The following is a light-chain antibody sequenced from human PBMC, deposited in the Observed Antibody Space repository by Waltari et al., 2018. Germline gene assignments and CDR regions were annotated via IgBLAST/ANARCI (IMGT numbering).Light chain of an antibody. Sequence: QSALTQPASVSGSPGQSITISCSGTDSDVGAYDFVSWYQQHPGKAPHPIIYEVSNRPSGFSNRFPASKSGNTASLTISGLQAEDEADYYCSSYTTSSAPGVFGTGTRVTVL. CDR2: EVS. CDR3: SSYTTSSAPGV. CDR1: DSDVGAYDF. J-gene: IGLJ1*01. V-gene: IGLV2-14*01.